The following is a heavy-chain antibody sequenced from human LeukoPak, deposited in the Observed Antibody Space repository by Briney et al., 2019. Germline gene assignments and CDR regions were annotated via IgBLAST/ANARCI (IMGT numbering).Heavy chain of an antibody. Sequence: PGGSLRLSCAASGFTFSSYWMSWVRQAPGKGLEWVANIKQDGSEKYYVDSVKGRFTISRDNAKNSLYLQMNSLRAEDTAVYYYARVGNHIVVVPAAIYYYYYYMDVWGKGTTVTVSS. D-gene: IGHD2-2*01. CDR2: IKQDGSEK. CDR3: ARVGNHIVVVPAAIYYYYYYMDV. J-gene: IGHJ6*03. CDR1: GFTFSSYW. V-gene: IGHV3-7*01.